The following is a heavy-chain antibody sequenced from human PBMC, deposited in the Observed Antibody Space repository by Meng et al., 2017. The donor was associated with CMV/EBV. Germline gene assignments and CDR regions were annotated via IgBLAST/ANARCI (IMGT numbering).Heavy chain of an antibody. CDR1: GFTFSSYG. Sequence: GQLQRSGGGVVQPGGSLRLSCAASGFTFSSYGMHWVRQAPGKGLEWVAFIRYDGSNKYYADSVKGRFTISRDNSKNTLYLQMNSLRAEDTAVYYCAKDGSRVVAATPNLDYWGQGTLVTVSS. D-gene: IGHD2-15*01. CDR3: AKDGSRVVAATPNLDY. CDR2: IRYDGSNK. J-gene: IGHJ4*02. V-gene: IGHV3-30*02.